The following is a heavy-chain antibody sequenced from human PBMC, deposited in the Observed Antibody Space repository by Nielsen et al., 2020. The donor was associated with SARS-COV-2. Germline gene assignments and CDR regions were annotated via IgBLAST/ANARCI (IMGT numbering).Heavy chain of an antibody. V-gene: IGHV3-23*01. CDR1: GSTFSSYA. D-gene: IGHD1-26*01. Sequence: GESLKISCAASGSTFSSYAMSWVRQAPGKGLEWVSAISGSGGSTYYADSVKGRFTISRDNSKNTLYLQMNSLRAEDTAVYYCAKALGARYAGYWGQGTLVTVSS. J-gene: IGHJ4*02. CDR2: ISGSGGST. CDR3: AKALGARYAGY.